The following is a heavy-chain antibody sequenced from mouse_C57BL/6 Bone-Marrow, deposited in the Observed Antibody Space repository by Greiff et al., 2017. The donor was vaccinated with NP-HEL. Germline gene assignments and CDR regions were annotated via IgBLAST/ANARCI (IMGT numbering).Heavy chain of an antibody. J-gene: IGHJ1*03. CDR3: ARLKGWYFDV. V-gene: IGHV1-76*01. Sequence: VQLQQSGAELVRPGASVKLSCKASGYTFTDYYINWVKQRPGQGLEWIARIYPGSGNTYYNEKFKGKATLTAEKSSSTAYMQLSSLTSEDSAVYFCARLKGWYFDVWGTGTTVTVSS. CDR1: GYTFTDYY. CDR2: IYPGSGNT.